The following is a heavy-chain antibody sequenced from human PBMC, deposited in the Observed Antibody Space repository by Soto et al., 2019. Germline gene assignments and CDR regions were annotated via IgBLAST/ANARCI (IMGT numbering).Heavy chain of an antibody. CDR3: ATIKLGSNRLDY. V-gene: IGHV4-30-4*01. CDR1: GGSISSGDYY. Sequence: SENLSLTCTVSGGSISSGDYYWSWIRQPPGMGLDWIGYIYYSGSTYYNPSLKSRVTLSVDTSKNQFSLKLSSVTAADTAVYYCATIKLGSNRLDYWGQGTLVTVSS. D-gene: IGHD3-10*01. CDR2: IYYSGST. J-gene: IGHJ4*02.